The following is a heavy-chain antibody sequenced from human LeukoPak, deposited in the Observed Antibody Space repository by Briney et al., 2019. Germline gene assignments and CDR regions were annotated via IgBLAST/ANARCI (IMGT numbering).Heavy chain of an antibody. CDR1: GFTFYDYA. CDR3: AKDIPPKN. D-gene: IGHD2-21*01. Sequence: PGRSLRLSCAASGFTFYDYAMHWVPQAPGKGLVWVSGISWNSGSIDYADSVKGRFTISRDNAKNSLYLQMSSLRAEDMALYYCAKDIPPKNWGQGTLVTVSS. CDR2: ISWNSGSI. J-gene: IGHJ4*02. V-gene: IGHV3-9*03.